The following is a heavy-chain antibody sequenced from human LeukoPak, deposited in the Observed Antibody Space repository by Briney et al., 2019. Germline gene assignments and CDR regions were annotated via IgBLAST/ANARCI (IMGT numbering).Heavy chain of an antibody. D-gene: IGHD3-3*01. CDR1: GYAFTNFG. CDR3: TRDGGRSGMDV. J-gene: IGHJ6*02. Sequence: ASVKVSCKASGYAFTNFGISWVRQAPGQGLEWMGWISPYNGNTDYPQKVRGRVTMTTDTSTSTAYMELRSLRSDDTAVYYCTRDGGRSGMDVWGQGTTVTVSS. V-gene: IGHV1-18*01. CDR2: ISPYNGNT.